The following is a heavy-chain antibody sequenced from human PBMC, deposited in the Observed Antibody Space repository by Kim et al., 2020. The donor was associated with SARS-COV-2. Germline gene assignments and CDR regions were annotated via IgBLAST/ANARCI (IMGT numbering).Heavy chain of an antibody. CDR3: ARKDGDY. Sequence: SETLSLTCTVSGDSISNYHWTWVRQPAGKGLEWIGTIYISGYTNYNPSLKSRVTMSMDTSKSHLSLRLSSVTAADTAIYFCARKDGDYWGPGTLVTVSS. CDR1: GDSISNYH. CDR2: IYISGYT. J-gene: IGHJ4*02. V-gene: IGHV4-4*07.